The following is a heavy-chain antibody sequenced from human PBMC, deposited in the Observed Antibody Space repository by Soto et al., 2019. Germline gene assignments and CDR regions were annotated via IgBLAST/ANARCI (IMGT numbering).Heavy chain of an antibody. J-gene: IGHJ2*01. CDR3: APGGSYCSPPGCLYWYLDL. Sequence: QVHLQESGPGLVKASGTLSLTCAVSSGSISSNNWWSWVRQPPGKGLEWSGEIYHSGTNNYTPSLKRRVTIAVATSKHQFSLNLTSVTAADTAVYYWAPGGSYCSPPGCLYWYLDLWGRGTLVSVSS. V-gene: IGHV4-4*02. D-gene: IGHD3-16*01. CDR2: IYHSGTN. CDR1: SGSISSNNW.